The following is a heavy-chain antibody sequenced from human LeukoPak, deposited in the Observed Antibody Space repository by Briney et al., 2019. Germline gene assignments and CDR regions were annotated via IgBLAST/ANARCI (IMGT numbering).Heavy chain of an antibody. CDR2: ISYDGSNK. Sequence: GGSLRLSCAASGFTFSSYAMPWVRQAPGKGLEWVAVISYDGSNKYYADSVKGRFTISRDNSKNTLYLQMNSLRAEDTAVYYCASPPFPLVVVAAAFDYWGQGTLVTVSS. J-gene: IGHJ4*02. V-gene: IGHV3-30-3*01. CDR1: GFTFSSYA. CDR3: ASPPFPLVVVAAAFDY. D-gene: IGHD2-15*01.